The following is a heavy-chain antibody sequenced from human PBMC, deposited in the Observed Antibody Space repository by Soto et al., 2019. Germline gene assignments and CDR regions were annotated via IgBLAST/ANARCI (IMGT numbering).Heavy chain of an antibody. D-gene: IGHD1-7*01. Sequence: EVQLLESGGGLVQPGGSLRLSCAASGFTFSNYVMNWVRQATGKGLEWVSTISYSADKTFYVDSVKGRFTIARDNSRDTLFLQMNSLRADDAAVYYCARRARTATTNWGAFDIWGQGTMVTVSS. CDR1: GFTFSNYV. J-gene: IGHJ3*02. CDR3: ARRARTATTNWGAFDI. V-gene: IGHV3-23*01. CDR2: ISYSADKT.